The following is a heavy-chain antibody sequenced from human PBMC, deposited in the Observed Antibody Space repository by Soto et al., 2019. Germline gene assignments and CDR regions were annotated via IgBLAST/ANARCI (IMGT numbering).Heavy chain of an antibody. CDR3: AKRNRYYFDS. D-gene: IGHD1-1*01. J-gene: IGHJ4*02. Sequence: GGSLRLSCATSGFTFGSYSMSWARQAPGKGLEWLSFITTSSGTVYYADSVKGRFTISRDNSKNTLHLQMNTLRAEDTAVYFCAKRNRYYFDSWGQGSLVTVSS. CDR2: ITTSSGTV. V-gene: IGHV3-48*01. CDR1: GFTFGSYS.